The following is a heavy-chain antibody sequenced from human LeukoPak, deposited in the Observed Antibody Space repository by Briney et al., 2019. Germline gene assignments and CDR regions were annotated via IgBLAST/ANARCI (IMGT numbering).Heavy chain of an antibody. CDR3: ARSPSIFGVVIYRPFDY. D-gene: IGHD3-3*01. CDR2: ISSSSSYI. J-gene: IGHJ4*02. Sequence: GGSLRLSCAAPGFTFSSYSMNWVRQAPGKGLEWVSSISSSSSYIYYADSVKGRFTISRDNAKNSLYLQMNSLRAEDTAVYYCARSPSIFGVVIYRPFDYWGQGNLVTVSS. CDR1: GFTFSSYS. V-gene: IGHV3-21*01.